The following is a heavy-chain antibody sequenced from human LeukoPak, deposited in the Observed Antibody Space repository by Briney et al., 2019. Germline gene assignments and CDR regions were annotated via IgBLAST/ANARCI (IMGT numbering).Heavy chain of an antibody. V-gene: IGHV4-34*01. CDR1: GGSFSGYY. Sequence: SETLSLTCAVYGGSFSGYYWSWIRQPPGKGLEWIGEINHSGSTNYNPSLKSRVAISVDTSKNQFSLKLSSVTAADTAVYYCARRAGIAAAGPPYSWFDPWGQGTLVTVSS. CDR2: INHSGST. CDR3: ARRAGIAAAGPPYSWFDP. D-gene: IGHD6-13*01. J-gene: IGHJ5*02.